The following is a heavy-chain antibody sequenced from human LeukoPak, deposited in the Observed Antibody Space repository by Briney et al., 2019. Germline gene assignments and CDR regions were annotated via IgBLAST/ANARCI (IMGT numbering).Heavy chain of an antibody. D-gene: IGHD6-13*01. CDR2: IYYSRST. V-gene: IGHV4-59*01. CDR1: GGSISSYY. J-gene: IGHJ4*02. CDR3: ARLSTNHNRIAAAGNDY. Sequence: SETVSLTCTVSGGSISSYYWSWIRQPPGKGLEWIGYIYYSRSTNYNPSLKSRVTVSVDTSKNQFSLKLSSVTAADTAVYYCARLSTNHNRIAAAGNDYWGQGTLVTVSS.